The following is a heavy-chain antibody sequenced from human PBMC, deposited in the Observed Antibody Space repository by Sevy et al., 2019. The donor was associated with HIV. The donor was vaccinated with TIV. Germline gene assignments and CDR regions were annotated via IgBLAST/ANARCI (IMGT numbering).Heavy chain of an antibody. CDR1: GFTFSSYA. D-gene: IGHD6-13*01. V-gene: IGHV3-23*01. CDR2: ISGSGGST. CDR3: AKGRSSWREWKLLSWEYYYYYGMDV. J-gene: IGHJ6*02. Sequence: GGSLRLSCAASGFTFSSYAMSWVRQAPGKGLEWVSAISGSGGSTYYADSVKGRFTISRDNSKNTLYLQMNSLRAEDTAVYYCAKGRSSWREWKLLSWEYYYYYGMDVWGQGTTVTVSS.